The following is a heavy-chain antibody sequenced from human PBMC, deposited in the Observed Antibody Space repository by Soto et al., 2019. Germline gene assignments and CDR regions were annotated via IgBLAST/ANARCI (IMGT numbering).Heavy chain of an antibody. V-gene: IGHV5-10-1*01. D-gene: IGHD3-22*01. Sequence: PGESLKISCKGSGYSFTSCWISWVRHMPGKGLEWMGRIDPSDSYTNYSPSFQGHVTISADKSISTAYLQWSSLKASDTAMYYCARRPYYYDSSGYYYDSYWGQGTLVTVSS. CDR3: ARRPYYYDSSGYYYDSY. J-gene: IGHJ4*02. CDR2: IDPSDSYT. CDR1: GYSFTSCW.